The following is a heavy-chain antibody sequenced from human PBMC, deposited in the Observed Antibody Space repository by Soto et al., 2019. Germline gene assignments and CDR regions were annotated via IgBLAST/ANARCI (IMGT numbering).Heavy chain of an antibody. Sequence: ASVKVSCKASGFTFTSSAVQWVRQARGQRLEWIGWIVVGSGNTNYAQKFQERVTITRDMSTSTAYMELSSLRSEDTAVYYCAATSDSCGGDCYSNYWGQGTLVTVSS. V-gene: IGHV1-58*01. J-gene: IGHJ4*02. CDR2: IVVGSGNT. D-gene: IGHD2-21*02. CDR3: AATSDSCGGDCYSNY. CDR1: GFTFTSSA.